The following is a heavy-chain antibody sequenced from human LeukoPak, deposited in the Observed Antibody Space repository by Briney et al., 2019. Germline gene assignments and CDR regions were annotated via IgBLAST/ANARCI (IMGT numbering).Heavy chain of an antibody. CDR2: ICGEGGST. J-gene: IGHJ6*02. V-gene: IGHV3-43*01. CDR1: GFNFDYLL. Sequence: PGGSLRLSCAASGFNFDYLLVLCVRQTPGKGLEWVSLICGEGGSTYYADSIKDRFTISRDNTKNSLSLQMNSLRTEDTALYYCAKDLLSGFSSVYYYYGMDVWGQGTTVTVSS. CDR3: AKDLLSGFSSVYYYYGMDV. D-gene: IGHD3-22*01.